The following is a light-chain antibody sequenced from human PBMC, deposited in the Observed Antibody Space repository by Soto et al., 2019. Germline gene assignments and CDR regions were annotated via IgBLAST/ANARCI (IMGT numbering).Light chain of an antibody. CDR2: DAS. V-gene: IGKV1-5*01. Sequence: GGDTDTITCRASQSINKWMAWYQQKQGKAPKLLIYDASSLESGVPSRFSGSGSGTELTLSVISLRPEDSCSYAFQIYNTHATLATCAQGTKVDIK. CDR3: QIYNTHATLAT. CDR1: QSINKW. J-gene: IGKJ1*01.